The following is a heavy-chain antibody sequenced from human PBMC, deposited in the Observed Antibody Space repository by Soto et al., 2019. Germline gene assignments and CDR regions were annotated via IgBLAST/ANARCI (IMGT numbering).Heavy chain of an antibody. V-gene: IGHV3-30*03. CDR2: IAKDGINK. CDR1: GFTLSSYS. D-gene: IGHD6-19*01. CDR3: ARDMYSSDYFVKWFEP. Sequence: GGSLRVSSAAAGFTLSSYSMNWVRQAPRKGLEWVAVIAKDGINKNYADSVKGRVTVSRDNANYSLDLQLNSLRGEDTAMYYCARDMYSSDYFVKWFEPWGQGTLVTVS. J-gene: IGHJ5*02.